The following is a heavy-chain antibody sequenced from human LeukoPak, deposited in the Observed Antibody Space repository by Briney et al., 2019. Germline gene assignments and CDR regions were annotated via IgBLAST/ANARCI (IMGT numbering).Heavy chain of an antibody. CDR3: AREQDSSGYFNYYYGMDV. CDR1: GFTFTSYG. V-gene: IGHV3-33*01. J-gene: IGHJ6*02. Sequence: PGGSLRLPCAAPGFTFTSYGTDWVGQGPGKGLEWVAVIWYGGSNKYYADSVKRRVTISRDNSNNTLYLQMNSLRAEDTAVYYCAREQDSSGYFNYYYGMDVWGQGTTVTVSS. CDR2: IWYGGSNK. D-gene: IGHD3-22*01.